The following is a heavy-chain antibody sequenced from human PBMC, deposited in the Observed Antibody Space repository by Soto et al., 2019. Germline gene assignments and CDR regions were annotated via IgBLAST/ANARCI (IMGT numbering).Heavy chain of an antibody. CDR2: IIPIFCSA. J-gene: IGHJ5*02. V-gene: IGHV1-69*15. D-gene: IGHD5-12*01. CDR1: GGTFSNYA. Sequence: QVQLVQSGAEVKKPGSSVKVSCKASGGTFSNYAITWVRQAPGQGLGWLGRIIPIFCSANYEQKFQGRVTITADESTTTAYIEMSSLRSDDTAAYYCAKDGGKAGYFGNWFDPWGQGTLVTVSS. CDR3: AKDGGKAGYFGNWFDP.